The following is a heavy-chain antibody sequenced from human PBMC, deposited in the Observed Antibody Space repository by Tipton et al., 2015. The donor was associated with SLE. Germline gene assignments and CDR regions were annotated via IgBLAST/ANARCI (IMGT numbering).Heavy chain of an antibody. V-gene: IGHV4-39*07. CDR1: GGSISSGGYY. J-gene: IGHJ3*02. CDR3: GSSARDAFDI. D-gene: IGHD1-26*01. CDR2: INHSGST. Sequence: LRLSCTVSGGSISSGGYYWSWIRQPPGKGLEWIGEINHSGSTNYNPSLKSRVTISVDTSKNQFSLKLSSVTAADTAVYYCGSSARDAFDIWGQGTMVTVSS.